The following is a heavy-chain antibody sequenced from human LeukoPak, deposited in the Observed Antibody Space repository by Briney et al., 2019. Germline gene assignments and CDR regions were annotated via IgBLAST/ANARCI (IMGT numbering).Heavy chain of an antibody. V-gene: IGHV7-4-1*02. CDR2: INTNTGNP. J-gene: IGHJ5*02. CDR1: GYTFTSYA. Sequence: GASVKVSCKASGYTFTSYAMNWVRQAPGQGLEGMGWINTNTGNPTYAQGFTGRFVFSLDTSVSTAYLQISSLNAEDTAVYYCAREDNSSWDNWFDPWGQGTLVTVSS. D-gene: IGHD6-13*01. CDR3: AREDNSSWDNWFDP.